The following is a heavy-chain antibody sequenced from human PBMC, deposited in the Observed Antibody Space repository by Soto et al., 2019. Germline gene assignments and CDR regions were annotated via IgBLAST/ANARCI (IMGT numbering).Heavy chain of an antibody. CDR3: AKEKPAQPYYYNYGRAA. J-gene: IGHJ6*02. D-gene: IGHD2-2*01. Sequence: QVQLVQSGAEVKKPGASVKVSCKASGYTFTSYAMHWVRQAPGQRLEWMGWINAGNGNTKYSQKFQGRVTITRDTPASQANMELASLKSEDPVVYYGAKEKPAQPYYYNYGRAAWAKGPRSPSP. CDR1: GYTFTSYA. CDR2: INAGNGNT. V-gene: IGHV1-3*01.